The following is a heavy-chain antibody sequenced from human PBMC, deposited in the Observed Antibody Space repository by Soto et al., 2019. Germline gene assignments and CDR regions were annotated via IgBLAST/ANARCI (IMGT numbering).Heavy chain of an antibody. J-gene: IGHJ6*02. CDR1: GGSISSSNW. V-gene: IGHV4-4*02. Sequence: QVQLQESGPGLVKPSGTLSLTCAVSGGSISSSNWWSWVRLPPGKGLEWIGEIYHSGSTNYNPSLKSRVTISVDKSKNQFSLKLSSVTAADTAVYYCARSPDSSGYYPRWYYYGMDVWGQGTTVTVSS. CDR3: ARSPDSSGYYPRWYYYGMDV. D-gene: IGHD3-22*01. CDR2: IYHSGST.